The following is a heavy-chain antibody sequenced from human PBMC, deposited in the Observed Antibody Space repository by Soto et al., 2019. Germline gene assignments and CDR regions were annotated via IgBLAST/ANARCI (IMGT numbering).Heavy chain of an antibody. CDR2: IYPGDSDT. V-gene: IGHV5-51*01. J-gene: IGHJ6*03. Sequence: XXSLKISCKGSGYNLTSYWIAWVRQMPGKGLEWMGIIYPGDSDTRYSPSFQGQVTISADKSISTAYLQWRSLKASDTAMYYCARQVYYYYMDVWGKGTTVTVSS. CDR1: GYNLTSYW. CDR3: ARQVYYYYMDV.